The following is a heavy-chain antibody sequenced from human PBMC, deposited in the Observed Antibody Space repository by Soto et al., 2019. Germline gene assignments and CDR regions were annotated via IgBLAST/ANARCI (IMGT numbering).Heavy chain of an antibody. D-gene: IGHD2-8*02. V-gene: IGHV4-59*01. CDR2: INYSGRR. Sequence: QVQLQESGPGLVKSSETLSLTCSVSGDSSSTDYWGWIRQPPGQGLEWMGYINYSGRRNHHPSLKSRLSISVDASKNQVSRKLTSVTAADTAVYYGARSYCADSVSCNWFDPWGQGTLVVVSS. CDR1: GDSSSTDY. CDR3: ARSYCADSVSCNWFDP. J-gene: IGHJ5*02.